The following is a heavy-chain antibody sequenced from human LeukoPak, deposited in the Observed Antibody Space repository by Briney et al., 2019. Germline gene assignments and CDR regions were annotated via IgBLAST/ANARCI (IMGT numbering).Heavy chain of an antibody. J-gene: IGHJ4*02. CDR2: IKEGGSAK. V-gene: IGHV3-7*04. D-gene: IGHD5-12*01. CDR1: GESLSKYY. Sequence: PSETLSLTCAVYGESLSKYYWTWVRQAPGKGLEWVANIKEGGSAKYYVDSMKGRFTISRDNAKNSLYLQINSLRAEDTAVYYCARDSPGYGGYSYWGQGTLVTVSS. CDR3: ARDSPGYGGYSY.